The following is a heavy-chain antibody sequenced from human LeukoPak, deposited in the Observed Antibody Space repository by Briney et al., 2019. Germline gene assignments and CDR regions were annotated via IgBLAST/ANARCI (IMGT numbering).Heavy chain of an antibody. CDR2: IYYSGST. CDR1: GGSISSYY. CDR3: ARGAVVIALSFDI. Sequence: SETLPLTCTVSGGSISSYYWRWIRQPPGKGLEWIGYIYYSGSTNYNPSLKSRVTISVDTSKNQFSLKLSSVTAADTAVYYCARGAVVIALSFDIWGQGTMVTVSS. D-gene: IGHD2-21*01. V-gene: IGHV4-59*01. J-gene: IGHJ3*02.